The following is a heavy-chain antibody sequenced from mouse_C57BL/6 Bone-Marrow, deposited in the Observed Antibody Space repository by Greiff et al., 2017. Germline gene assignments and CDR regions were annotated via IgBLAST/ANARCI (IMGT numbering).Heavy chain of an antibody. V-gene: IGHV1-63*01. D-gene: IGHD2-3*01. CDR2: IYPGGGYT. J-gene: IGHJ2*01. CDR3: ARGDFYDGYLDY. CDR1: GYTFTNYW. Sequence: QVQLQQSGAELVRPGTSVKMSCKASGYTFTNYWIGWAKQRPGHGLEWIGDIYPGGGYTNYNEKFKGKATLTADKSSSTAYMQLSSLTSGDSAIYYGARGDFYDGYLDYWGQGTTLTVSS.